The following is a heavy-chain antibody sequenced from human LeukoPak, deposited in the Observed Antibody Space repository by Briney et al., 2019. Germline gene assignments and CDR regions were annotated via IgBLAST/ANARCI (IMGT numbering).Heavy chain of an antibody. V-gene: IGHV1-18*01. CDR2: ISAYNGNT. J-gene: IGHJ4*02. D-gene: IGHD3-10*01. CDR3: ARDRSRVSGSGSSDY. Sequence: GASVKVSCKASGYTFTRYGISWVRQAPGQGLEWMGWISAYNGNTNYAQKLQGRVTMTTDTSTSTAYMELTSLRSDDTAVYYCARDRSRVSGSGSSDYWGQGTLVTVSS. CDR1: GYTFTRYG.